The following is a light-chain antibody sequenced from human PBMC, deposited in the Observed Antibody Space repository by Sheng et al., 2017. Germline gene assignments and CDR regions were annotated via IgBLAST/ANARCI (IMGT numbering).Light chain of an antibody. V-gene: IGKV1-6*01. J-gene: IGKJ2*01. CDR1: EGIRRW. CDR2: ATS. Sequence: IQMTQSPSSLSAYVGDRVTITCRASEGIRRWLAWYQQKMGNAPKLLIYATSTLQNGVPSRFSGSGSDTDFTLTISSLQPEDFATYYCLQDYNSPYTFGQGTRLEMK. CDR3: LQDYNSPYT.